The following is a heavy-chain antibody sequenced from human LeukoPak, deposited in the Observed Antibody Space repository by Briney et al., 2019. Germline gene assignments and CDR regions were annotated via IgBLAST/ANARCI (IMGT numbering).Heavy chain of an antibody. CDR3: ARASAGIAVVGRFDP. V-gene: IGHV3-7*01. D-gene: IGHD6-19*01. CDR2: INQDGSEN. CDR1: GFIFSRYW. Sequence: PGGSLRLSCAASGFIFSRYWMSWIRQAPGKGLEWVANINQDGSENYYVDSVKGRFTISRDNVKNSLYLQMNSLRVEDTAVYYCARASAGIAVVGRFDPWGQGTLVTVSS. J-gene: IGHJ5*02.